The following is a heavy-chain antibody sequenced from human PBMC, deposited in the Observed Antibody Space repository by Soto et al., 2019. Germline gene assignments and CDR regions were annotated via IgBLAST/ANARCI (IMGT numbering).Heavy chain of an antibody. CDR2: IYYSGST. D-gene: IGHD5-18*01. V-gene: IGHV4-31*03. CDR1: GGSISSGGYY. Sequence: QVQLQESGPGLVKPSQTLSLTCTVSGGSISSGGYYWSWIRQHPGKGLEWIGYIYYSGSTYYNPSPKRRVTISVDTSKNQFSLKLSSVTAADTAVYYCARSLSVDTAMVYGYWGQGTLVTVSS. CDR3: ARSLSVDTAMVYGY. J-gene: IGHJ4*02.